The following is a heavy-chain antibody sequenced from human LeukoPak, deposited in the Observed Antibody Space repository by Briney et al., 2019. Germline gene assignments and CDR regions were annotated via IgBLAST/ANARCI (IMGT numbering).Heavy chain of an antibody. D-gene: IGHD1-26*01. J-gene: IGHJ5*02. Sequence: PSETLSLTCTVSGDSISSYCWSWIRQPAGKGLEWIGRICTSGNTKYNPSLTSRVTILIDKSQNQSSLKLTSVAAADTAVYYCARGGVGGVSYNNWFDPWGQGTLVTVSS. CDR1: GDSISSYC. V-gene: IGHV4-4*07. CDR2: ICTSGNT. CDR3: ARGGVGGVSYNNWFDP.